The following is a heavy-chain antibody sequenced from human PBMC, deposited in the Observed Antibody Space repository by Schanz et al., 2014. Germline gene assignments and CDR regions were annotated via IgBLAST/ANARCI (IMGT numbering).Heavy chain of an antibody. CDR3: VREENYPSVLSYYYYIDV. V-gene: IGHV3-30*03. J-gene: IGHJ6*03. Sequence: QVDLVESGGGVVQPGRSRRLSCDASGFTFSSYGMHWVRQAPGKGLEWAALISHDGNNKHYVDSVEGRFTISRDNSKSMVFLEMSSLRAEDTAVYYCVREENYPSVLSYYYYIDVWGKGTSVTVSS. CDR1: GFTFSSYG. CDR2: ISHDGNNK. D-gene: IGHD3-10*01.